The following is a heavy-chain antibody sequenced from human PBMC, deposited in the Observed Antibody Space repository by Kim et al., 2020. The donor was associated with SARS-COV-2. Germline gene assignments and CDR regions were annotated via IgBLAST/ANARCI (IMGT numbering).Heavy chain of an antibody. J-gene: IGHJ5*02. V-gene: IGHV4-30-2*01. CDR3: ARGPYYDISSAWDNWFDP. D-gene: IGHD3-9*01. Sequence: KSRVTISVDRSKNQFSLKLSSVTAADTAVYYCARGPYYDISSAWDNWFDPWGQGTLVTVSS.